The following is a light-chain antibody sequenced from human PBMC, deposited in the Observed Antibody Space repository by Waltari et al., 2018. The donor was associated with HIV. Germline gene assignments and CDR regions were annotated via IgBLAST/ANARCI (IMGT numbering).Light chain of an antibody. J-gene: IGLJ1*01. CDR1: GSDVGGYNH. CDR2: EVS. V-gene: IGLV2-14*01. CDR3: SSYTSSSTLYV. Sequence: PVLTQADSVSGSPRQSLAISPTGPGSDVGGYNHVSWYQQHPGKAPKLMISEVSNRPSGVTNRFSGSKSGNTASLTISGLQVEDEADYYCSSYTSSSTLYVFGTGTKVTVL.